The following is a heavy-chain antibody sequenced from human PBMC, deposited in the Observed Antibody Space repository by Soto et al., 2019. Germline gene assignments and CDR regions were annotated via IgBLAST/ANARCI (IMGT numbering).Heavy chain of an antibody. CDR2: INPSGGST. J-gene: IGHJ4*02. Sequence: ASVKVSCKASGYTFTSYYMHWVRQAPGQGLEWMGIINPSGGSTSYAQKFQGRVTMTRDTSTSTVYMELSSLRSEDTAVYYCARDLSSRGSSLSHTPGYWGQGTLVTVS. V-gene: IGHV1-46*03. CDR1: GYTFTSYY. CDR3: ARDLSSRGSSLSHTPGY. D-gene: IGHD3-10*01.